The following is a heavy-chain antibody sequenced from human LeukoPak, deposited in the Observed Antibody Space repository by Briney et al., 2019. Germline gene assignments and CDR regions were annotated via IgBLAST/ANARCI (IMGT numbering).Heavy chain of an antibody. J-gene: IGHJ6*02. CDR1: GGSLSSYY. V-gene: IGHV4-4*07. D-gene: IGHD3-22*01. Sequence: SETLSLTCTVSGGSLSSYYWSWIRQPAGKGLEWIGRIYTSGSTNYNPSLKSRVTMSVDTSKTKFSLKMSSVNAADTGVYYCARDHQYYYDSSGYYYSYYYGMDVWGQGTTVTVSS. CDR2: IYTSGST. CDR3: ARDHQYYYDSSGYYYSYYYGMDV.